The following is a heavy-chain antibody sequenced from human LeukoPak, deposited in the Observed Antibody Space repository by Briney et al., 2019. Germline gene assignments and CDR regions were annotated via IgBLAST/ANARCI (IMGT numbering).Heavy chain of an antibody. D-gene: IGHD3-10*01. V-gene: IGHV3-48*03. CDR2: ISSSGSTI. J-gene: IGHJ4*02. Sequence: GGSLRLSCAASGFTFSSYEMNWVRQAPGKGLEWVSYISSSGSTIYYADSVKGRFTISRDNAKNSLYLQMNSLRAEDTAVYYCAREIFGSGSYPDFWGQGTLVTVSS. CDR1: GFTFSSYE. CDR3: AREIFGSGSYPDF.